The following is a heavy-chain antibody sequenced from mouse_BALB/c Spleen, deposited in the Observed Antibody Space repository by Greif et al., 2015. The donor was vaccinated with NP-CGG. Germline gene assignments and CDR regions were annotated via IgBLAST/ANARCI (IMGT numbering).Heavy chain of an antibody. CDR1: GFNIKDTY. J-gene: IGHJ3*01. CDR3: ARAITTAY. V-gene: IGHV14-3*02. CDR2: IDPANGST. D-gene: IGHD1-2*01. Sequence: EVKLMESGAELVKPGASVKLSCTASGFNIKDTYMHWVKQRPEQGLEWIGRIDPANGSTKYDPKFQGKATITADTSSNXAYLQLSSLTSEDTAVYYCARAITTAYWGQGTLVTVSA.